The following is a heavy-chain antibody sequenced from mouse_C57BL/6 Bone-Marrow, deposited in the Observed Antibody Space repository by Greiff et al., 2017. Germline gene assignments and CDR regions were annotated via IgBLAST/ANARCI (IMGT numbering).Heavy chain of an antibody. J-gene: IGHJ4*01. V-gene: IGHV15-2*01. CDR2: ILPSIGRT. D-gene: IGHD2-2*01. CDR1: DSEVFPIAY. CDR3: ARGGVTTRGLYAMDD. Sequence: VQLQESGSELRSPGSSVKLSCKDFDSEVFPIAYMSWVRQKPGHGFEWIGGILPSIGRTIYGENFEDKATLDADTLSNTAYLELNSLTSEDSAVYDGARGGVTTRGLYAMDDWGQGTSVTVSS.